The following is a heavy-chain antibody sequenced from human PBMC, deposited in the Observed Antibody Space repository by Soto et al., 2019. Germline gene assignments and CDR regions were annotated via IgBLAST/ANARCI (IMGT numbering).Heavy chain of an antibody. Sequence: SVKVSCKASGGTFSGYAISWVRQAPGQGLEWMGGIIPIFGTANYAQKFQGRVTITADESTSTAYMELSSLRSEDTAVYYCARDPGYYDSSGYYQGYWGQGTLVTVSS. CDR2: IIPIFGTA. D-gene: IGHD3-22*01. V-gene: IGHV1-69*13. CDR3: ARDPGYYDSSGYYQGY. CDR1: GGTFSGYA. J-gene: IGHJ4*02.